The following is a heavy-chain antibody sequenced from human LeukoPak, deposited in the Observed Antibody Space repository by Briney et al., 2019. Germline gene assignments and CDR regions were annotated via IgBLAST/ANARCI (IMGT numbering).Heavy chain of an antibody. CDR3: ARDGGSGWYWYFDY. D-gene: IGHD6-19*01. Sequence: GASVKVSCMASGGTFSSYAISWVRQAPGQGLEWMGGIIPIFGTANYAQKFQGRVTITADESTSTAYMELSSLRSEDTAVYYCARDGGSGWYWYFDYWGQGTLVTVSS. CDR1: GGTFSSYA. CDR2: IIPIFGTA. V-gene: IGHV1-69*01. J-gene: IGHJ4*02.